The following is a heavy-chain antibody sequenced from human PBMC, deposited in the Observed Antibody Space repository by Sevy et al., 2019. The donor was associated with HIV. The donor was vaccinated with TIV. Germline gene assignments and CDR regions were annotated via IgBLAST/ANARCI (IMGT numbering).Heavy chain of an antibody. Sequence: GESLKISCEGSGYSFTTYWIGWVRQMPGKGLEWMGVIYPDDSDTRYNPSFPRQVTISDDKSMNTVYLEWSSLKASDTAIYYCARLEQRHCNGAHCYPFDYWGQGTLVTVSS. V-gene: IGHV5-51*01. D-gene: IGHD2-21*01. J-gene: IGHJ4*02. CDR1: GYSFTTYW. CDR2: IYPDDSDT. CDR3: ARLEQRHCNGAHCYPFDY.